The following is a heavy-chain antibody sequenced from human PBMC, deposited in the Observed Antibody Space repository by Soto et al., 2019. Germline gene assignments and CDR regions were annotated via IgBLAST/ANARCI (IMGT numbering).Heavy chain of an antibody. CDR1: GGSISSGDYY. D-gene: IGHD6-19*01. CDR3: ARALHSSDGMDV. CDR2: IYYSGST. J-gene: IGHJ6*02. Sequence: PSETLSLTCTVSGGSISSGDYYWSWIRQPPGKGLEWIGYIYYSGSTYYNPSLKSRVTISVDTSKNQFSLKLSSVTAADTAVYYCARALHSSDGMDVWGQGTTVTVSS. V-gene: IGHV4-30-4*01.